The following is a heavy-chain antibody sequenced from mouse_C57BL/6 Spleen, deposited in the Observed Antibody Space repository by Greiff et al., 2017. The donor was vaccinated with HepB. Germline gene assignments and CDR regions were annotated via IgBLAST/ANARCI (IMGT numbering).Heavy chain of an antibody. V-gene: IGHV1-52*01. Sequence: VKLQQPGAELVRPGSSVKLSCKASGYTFTSYWMHWVKQRPIQGLEWIGNIDPSDSETHYNQKFKDKATLTVDKSSSTAYMQLSSLTSEDSAVYYCARDYGSSPYYYAMDYWGQGTSVTVSS. CDR2: IDPSDSET. D-gene: IGHD1-1*01. CDR3: ARDYGSSPYYYAMDY. J-gene: IGHJ4*01. CDR1: GYTFTSYW.